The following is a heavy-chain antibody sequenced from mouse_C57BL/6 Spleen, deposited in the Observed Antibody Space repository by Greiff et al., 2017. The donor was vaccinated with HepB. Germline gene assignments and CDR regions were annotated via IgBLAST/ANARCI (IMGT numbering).Heavy chain of an antibody. CDR3: TRSDYYGSSYYFDY. D-gene: IGHD1-1*01. Sequence: EVQLQQSGTVLARPGASVKMSCKTSGYTFTSYWMHWVKQRPGQGLEWIGAIYPGNSDTSYNQKFKGKAKLTAVTSASTAYMELSSLTNEDSAVYYCTRSDYYGSSYYFDYWGQGTTLTVSS. CDR2: IYPGNSDT. V-gene: IGHV1-5*01. J-gene: IGHJ2*01. CDR1: GYTFTSYW.